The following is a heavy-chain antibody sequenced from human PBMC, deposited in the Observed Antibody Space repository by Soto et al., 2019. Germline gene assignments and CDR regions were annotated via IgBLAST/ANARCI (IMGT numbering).Heavy chain of an antibody. CDR3: ARMFYYDTSGYIGILGGFDV. J-gene: IGHJ3*01. D-gene: IGHD3-22*01. V-gene: IGHV1-46*01. Sequence: ASVKVSCKASGYSFINYHIIWVRQAPGQGLQWVGTISPSNGQTSLAQKFQGRVTMTRDTSTKVAYLELRSLKPEDTGVYYCARMFYYDTSGYIGILGGFDVWGQGTQVTVS. CDR1: GYSFINYH. CDR2: ISPSNGQT.